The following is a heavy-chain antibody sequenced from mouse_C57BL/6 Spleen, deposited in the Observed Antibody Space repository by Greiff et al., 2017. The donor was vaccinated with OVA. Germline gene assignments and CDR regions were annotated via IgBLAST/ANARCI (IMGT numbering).Heavy chain of an antibody. CDR2: IWGDGST. CDR1: GFSLTSYG. J-gene: IGHJ1*03. CDR3: AKPREGYGSSYVYWYFDV. D-gene: IGHD1-1*01. Sequence: QVQLQQSGPGLVAPSQSLSITCTVSGFSLTSYGVSWVRQPPGKGLEWLGVIWGDGSTNYHSALISRLSISKDNSKSQVFLKLNSLQTDDTATYYCAKPREGYGSSYVYWYFDVWGTGTTVTVSS. V-gene: IGHV2-3*01.